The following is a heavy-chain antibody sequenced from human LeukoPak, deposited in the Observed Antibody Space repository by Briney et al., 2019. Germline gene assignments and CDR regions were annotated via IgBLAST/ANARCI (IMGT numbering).Heavy chain of an antibody. CDR3: ARGQVVGATFGMDV. D-gene: IGHD1-26*01. Sequence: GGSLRLSCAASGFTFSSYWMSWVRQAPGKGLEWVANIKTDGSEKYYVDSLKGRFTISRDNAKNSLYLQMNSLRAEDTAVYYCARGQVVGATFGMDVWGKGPRSPSPQ. V-gene: IGHV3-7*01. CDR1: GFTFSSYW. CDR2: IKTDGSEK. J-gene: IGHJ6*01.